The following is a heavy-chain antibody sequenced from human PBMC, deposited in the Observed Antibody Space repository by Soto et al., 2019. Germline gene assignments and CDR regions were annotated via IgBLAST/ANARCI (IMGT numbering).Heavy chain of an antibody. Sequence: PSETMSLTCTVSGGSISTYGLSWVRQTPGKRLEWIGQIYHTGTTSYNPSLKNRVTISLDKSNNQFSLRLTSMTAADTAVYYCATLPPRIVVVMTDLPTWGQGTLVTVSS. CDR3: ATLPPRIVVVMTDLPT. D-gene: IGHD2-15*01. J-gene: IGHJ5*02. CDR1: GGSISTYG. V-gene: IGHV4-4*02. CDR2: IYHTGTT.